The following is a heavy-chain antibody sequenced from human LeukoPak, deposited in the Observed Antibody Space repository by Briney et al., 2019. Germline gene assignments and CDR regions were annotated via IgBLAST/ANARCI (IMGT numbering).Heavy chain of an antibody. D-gene: IGHD6-13*01. Sequence: GGSLRLSCAASGFTFSSYGMHWVRQAPGKGLEWVAFIRYDGSNKYYADSVKGRFTISRDNSKNTLYLQMNSLRAEDTAVYYCANDVGAAAAPYYFDYWGQGTLVTVSS. CDR2: IRYDGSNK. J-gene: IGHJ4*02. V-gene: IGHV3-30*02. CDR3: ANDVGAAAAPYYFDY. CDR1: GFTFSSYG.